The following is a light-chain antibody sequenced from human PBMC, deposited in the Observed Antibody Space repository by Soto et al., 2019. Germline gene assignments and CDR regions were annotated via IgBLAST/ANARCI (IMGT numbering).Light chain of an antibody. V-gene: IGKV3-20*01. CDR3: QQYDDSPGT. CDR2: GAS. J-gene: IGKJ1*01. CDR1: ESVSDNY. Sequence: EIVLTQSPGTLSLSPGERATLSCRASESVSDNYLAWYQQRSGQAPRLVIYGASSRASAVPDRFSGSGSGTDFTLTISRLEPEDFAVYYCQQYDDSPGTFGQGTKVDIK.